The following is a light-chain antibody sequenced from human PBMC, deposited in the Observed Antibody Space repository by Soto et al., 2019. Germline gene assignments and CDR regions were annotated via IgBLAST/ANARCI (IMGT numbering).Light chain of an antibody. CDR3: SSYTCSSSSYV. Sequence: QSALTQPASVSGSPGQSITISCTGTSSDVGGYNYVSWYQQHPGKAPILMIYDVSNRPSGVSNRFSGSKSGNTAYLTISGLQAEDEADSYCSSYTCSSSSYVFGTGTKVTVL. V-gene: IGLV2-14*01. CDR1: SSDVGGYNY. CDR2: DVS. J-gene: IGLJ1*01.